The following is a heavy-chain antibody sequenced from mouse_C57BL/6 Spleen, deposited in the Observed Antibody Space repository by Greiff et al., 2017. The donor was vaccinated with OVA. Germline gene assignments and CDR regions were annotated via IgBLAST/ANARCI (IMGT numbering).Heavy chain of an antibody. V-gene: IGHV5-6*01. Sequence: EVKLMESGGDLVKPGGSLKLSCAASGFTFSSYGMSWVRQTPDKRLEWVATISSGGSYTYYPDSVKGRFTISRDNAKNTLYLQMSSLKSEDTAMYYCARQKGGYYAMDYWGQGTSVTVSS. CDR1: GFTFSSYG. CDR2: ISSGGSYT. CDR3: ARQKGGYYAMDY. J-gene: IGHJ4*01.